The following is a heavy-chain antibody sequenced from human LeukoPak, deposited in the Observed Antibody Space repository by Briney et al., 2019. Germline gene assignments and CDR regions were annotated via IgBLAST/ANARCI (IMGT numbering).Heavy chain of an antibody. Sequence: GGSLRLSCAASGFTFSSYSMNWVSQAPGKGLEWVSSISSSSSYIYYADSVKGRFTISRDNAKNSLYLQMNSLRAEDTAVYYCARGSAAAGPFDYWGQGTLVTVSS. CDR2: ISSSSSYI. V-gene: IGHV3-21*01. J-gene: IGHJ4*02. CDR1: GFTFSSYS. CDR3: ARGSAAAGPFDY. D-gene: IGHD6-13*01.